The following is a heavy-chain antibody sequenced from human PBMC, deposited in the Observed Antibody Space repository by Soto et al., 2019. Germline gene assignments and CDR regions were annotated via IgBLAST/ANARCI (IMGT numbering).Heavy chain of an antibody. J-gene: IGHJ6*02. Sequence: GGSLRLSCAASGFTFSSYAMHWVRQAPGKGLEWVAVISYDGSNKYYADSVKGRFTISRDNSKNTLYLQMNSLRAEDTAVYYCARGYPIFGVVRSMDVWGQGTTVTVSS. CDR1: GFTFSSYA. CDR2: ISYDGSNK. CDR3: ARGYPIFGVVRSMDV. D-gene: IGHD3-3*01. V-gene: IGHV3-30-3*01.